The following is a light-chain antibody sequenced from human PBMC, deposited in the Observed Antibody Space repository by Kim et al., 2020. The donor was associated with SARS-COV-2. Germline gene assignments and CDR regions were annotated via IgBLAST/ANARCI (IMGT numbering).Light chain of an antibody. V-gene: IGLV2-8*01. J-gene: IGLJ2*01. CDR2: EVS. CDR1: SSDVGGYNY. CDR3: SSYGGSNNLV. Sequence: GQSVTISCPGTSSDVGGYNYVSWYQQHPGKAPKLMIYEVSKRPSGVPDRFSGSKSGNMASLTVSGLQAEDEADYYCSSYGGSNNLVFGGGTQLTVL.